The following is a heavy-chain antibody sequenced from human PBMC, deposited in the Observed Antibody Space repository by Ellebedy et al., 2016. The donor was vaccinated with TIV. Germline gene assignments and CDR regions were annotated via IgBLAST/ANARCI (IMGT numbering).Heavy chain of an antibody. CDR3: AKLDSSGYYYGRFDY. D-gene: IGHD3-22*01. CDR2: ISSSGVST. V-gene: IGHV3-23*01. CDR1: GFTFRNFA. Sequence: GGSLRLSCAASGFTFRNFAMTWVRQAPGKGLEWVSSISSSGVSTDYADSVRGRVTISRDNSKNTLYLQMNSLRADDSAVYYRAKLDSSGYYYGRFDYWGQGTLVTVSS. J-gene: IGHJ4*02.